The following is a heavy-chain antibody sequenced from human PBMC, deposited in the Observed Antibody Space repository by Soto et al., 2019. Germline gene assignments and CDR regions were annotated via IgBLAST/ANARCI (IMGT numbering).Heavy chain of an antibody. Sequence: PSETLSLTCTVSGGSISSYYWSWIRQPAGKGLEWIGRIYTSGSTNYNPSPKSRVTMSVDTSKNQFSLKLSSVTAADTAVYYCARVGRALGYCSSTSCRPSYYYGMDVWGQGTTVTVSS. J-gene: IGHJ6*02. CDR3: ARVGRALGYCSSTSCRPSYYYGMDV. V-gene: IGHV4-4*07. D-gene: IGHD2-2*01. CDR2: IYTSGST. CDR1: GGSISSYY.